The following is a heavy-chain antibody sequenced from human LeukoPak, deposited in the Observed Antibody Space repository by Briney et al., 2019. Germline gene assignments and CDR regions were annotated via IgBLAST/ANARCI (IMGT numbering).Heavy chain of an antibody. CDR3: AREAEYESSGHQYFDY. CDR2: MYYTGSS. V-gene: IGHV4-59*01. J-gene: IGHJ4*02. D-gene: IGHD3-22*01. Sequence: SETLSLTCTFSGASISSYHWNWIRQSPGKGLEWIGYMYYTGSSNYNPSLQSRVAIAVDTSKNQFSLKLSSVTAADTAVYYCAREAEYESSGHQYFDYWGQGILVTVSS. CDR1: GASISSYH.